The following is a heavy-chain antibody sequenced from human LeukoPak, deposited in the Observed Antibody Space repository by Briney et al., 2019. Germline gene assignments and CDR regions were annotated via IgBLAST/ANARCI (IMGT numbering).Heavy chain of an antibody. D-gene: IGHD6-13*01. J-gene: IGHJ6*02. CDR3: AKDRKDSSSWYSNYYYGMDV. V-gene: IGHV3-30*18. CDR1: GFTFSSYG. CDR2: ISYDGSNK. Sequence: PGGSLRLSCAVSGFTFSSYGMHWVRQAPGKGLEWVAVISYDGSNKYYADSVKGRFTISRDNSKNTLYLQVNSLRAEDTAVYYCAKDRKDSSSWYSNYYYGMDVWGQGTTVTVSS.